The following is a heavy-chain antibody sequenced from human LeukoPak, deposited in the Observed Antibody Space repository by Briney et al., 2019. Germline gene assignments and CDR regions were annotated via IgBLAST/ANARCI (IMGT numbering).Heavy chain of an antibody. V-gene: IGHV4-34*01. CDR1: GGSFSGYY. CDR2: INHSGST. J-gene: IGHJ3*02. CDR3: ARGRRRDDSSGYYGAFDI. D-gene: IGHD3-22*01. Sequence: SETLSLNCAVYGGSFSGYYWSWIRQPPGKGLEWIGEINHSGSTNYNPSLKSRVTISVDTSKNQFSLKLSSVTAADTAVYYCARGRRRDDSSGYYGAFDIWGQGTMVTVSS.